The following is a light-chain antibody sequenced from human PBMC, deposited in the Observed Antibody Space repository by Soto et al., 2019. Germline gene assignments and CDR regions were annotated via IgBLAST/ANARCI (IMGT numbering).Light chain of an antibody. V-gene: IGKV1-5*03. J-gene: IGKJ1*01. CDR2: KAS. CDR3: QHCNSYSEA. CDR1: QTISSW. Sequence: DIQMTQSPSTLSGSVGDRVTITCRASQTISSWLAWYQQKPGKAPKLLIYKASTLKSGVPSRFSRSRSGTEFTLTISSLQPDDFATDYCQHCNSYSEAFGQGTKVELK.